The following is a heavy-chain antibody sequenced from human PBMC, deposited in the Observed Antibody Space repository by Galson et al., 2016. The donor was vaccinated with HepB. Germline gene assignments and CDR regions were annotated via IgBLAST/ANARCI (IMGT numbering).Heavy chain of an antibody. Sequence: SLRLSCAASGFTFDDYGMSWVRQAPGKGLEWVSGINWNGGSTGYADSVMGRFTISRDNAKNSLYLQMNSLRAEDTALYYCARHGSSGYYPLYYYYAMDVWGQGTTVTVSS. J-gene: IGHJ6*02. D-gene: IGHD3-22*01. CDR1: GFTFDDYG. CDR2: INWNGGST. V-gene: IGHV3-20*04. CDR3: ARHGSSGYYPLYYYYAMDV.